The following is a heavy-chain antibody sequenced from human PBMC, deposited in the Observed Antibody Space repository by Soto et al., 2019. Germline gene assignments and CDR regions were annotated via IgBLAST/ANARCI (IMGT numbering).Heavy chain of an antibody. CDR3: ARGRIVASIHDAFEI. D-gene: IGHD5-12*01. Sequence: QGQLLQSGDEVKTPGASVRVSCRASGYPFTSYGISWVRQAPGQGLEWVAWISAYNGKRDTAQKFQDRVNMTLDPSTDTGHMDLGDLTSADTAVYYCARGRIVASIHDAFEIWGQGTKVTVSS. CDR1: GYPFTSYG. CDR2: ISAYNGKR. V-gene: IGHV1-18*01. J-gene: IGHJ3*02.